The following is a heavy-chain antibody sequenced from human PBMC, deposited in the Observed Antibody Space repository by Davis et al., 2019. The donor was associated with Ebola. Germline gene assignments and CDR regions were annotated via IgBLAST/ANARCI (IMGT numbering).Heavy chain of an antibody. CDR1: GFTFSSYG. CDR2: IWYDGSNK. D-gene: IGHD2-21*01. CDR3: ARGIVRYYYYGMDV. Sequence: GGSLRLSCAASGFTFSSYGMHWVRQAPGKGLEWVAVIWYDGSNKYYADSVKGRFTISRDNSKNTLYLQMNSLRAEDTAVYYCARGIVRYYYYGMDVWGQGTTVTVSS. V-gene: IGHV3-33*01. J-gene: IGHJ6*02.